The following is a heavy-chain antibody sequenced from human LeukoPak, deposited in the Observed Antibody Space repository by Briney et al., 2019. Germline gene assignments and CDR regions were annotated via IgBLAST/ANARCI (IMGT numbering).Heavy chain of an antibody. D-gene: IGHD3-9*01. CDR2: LDPGSGEI. CDR1: GYSITELS. Sequence: ASVKVSCKVSGYSITELSTHWARQAPGKGLEWMGGLDPGSGEIIYEQKFQDRVTMTEDTSTDTAYMELSSLRSEDTALYYCATGTHYDLLPFWGQGTLVTVSS. J-gene: IGHJ4*02. V-gene: IGHV1-24*01. CDR3: ATGTHYDLLPF.